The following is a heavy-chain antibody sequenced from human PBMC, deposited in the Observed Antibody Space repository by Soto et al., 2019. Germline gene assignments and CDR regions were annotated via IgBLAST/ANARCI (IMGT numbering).Heavy chain of an antibody. CDR1: GGSISSND. Sequence: SETLSLTCTVSGGSISSNDWSWIRKPPGKGLEWIGYIYYSGSTNYNPSLKSRVTISVDTSKNQFSLKLSSVTAADTAVYYCARYYGSGSYNWFDPWGQGTLVTVSS. V-gene: IGHV4-59*01. CDR3: ARYYGSGSYNWFDP. J-gene: IGHJ5*02. CDR2: IYYSGST. D-gene: IGHD3-10*01.